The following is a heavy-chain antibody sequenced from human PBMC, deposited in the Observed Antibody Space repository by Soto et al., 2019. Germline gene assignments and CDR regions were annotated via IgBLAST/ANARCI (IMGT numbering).Heavy chain of an antibody. CDR1: GFTFSNYA. Sequence: EVQLLESGGGLVQPGGSLRLSCAASGFTFSNYAMSWVRQAPGKGLEWVSGISSSGGGTYYADPVKGRFTISRDNSKNTLYLQMDSLRAEDTAIYYCVGYCRSTSCSLSGYLGQGTLVTVSS. J-gene: IGHJ4*02. V-gene: IGHV3-23*01. D-gene: IGHD2-2*01. CDR2: ISSSGGGT. CDR3: VGYCRSTSCSLSGY.